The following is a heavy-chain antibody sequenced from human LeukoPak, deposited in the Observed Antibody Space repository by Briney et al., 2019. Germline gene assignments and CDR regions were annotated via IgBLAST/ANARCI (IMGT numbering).Heavy chain of an antibody. D-gene: IGHD2-2*03. CDR1: GGSISSYY. CDR2: IYYSGST. J-gene: IGHJ6*03. V-gene: IGHV4-59*01. CDR3: ARVDIVVVPATITYYYYMDV. Sequence: KPSETLSLTCTVSGGSISSYYRSWIRQPPGKGLEWIGYIYYSGSTNYNPSLKSRVTISVDTSKNQFSLKLSSVTAADTAVYYCARVDIVVVPATITYYYYMDVWGKGTTVTVSS.